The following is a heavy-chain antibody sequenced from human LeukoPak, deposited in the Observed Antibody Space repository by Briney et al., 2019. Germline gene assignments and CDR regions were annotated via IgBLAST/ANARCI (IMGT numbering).Heavy chain of an antibody. CDR3: ARDYYDSSGYYHGPS. CDR1: GFTFSSYW. J-gene: IGHJ1*01. D-gene: IGHD3-22*01. CDR2: ISTTSGTI. V-gene: IGHV3-48*01. Sequence: GGSLRLSCAASGFTFSSYWMHWVRQAPGKGLEWVSYISTTSGTIYYADSVKGRFTISRDNAKNSLYLQMNSLRAEDTAVYYCARDYYDSSGYYHGPSWGQGTLVTVSS.